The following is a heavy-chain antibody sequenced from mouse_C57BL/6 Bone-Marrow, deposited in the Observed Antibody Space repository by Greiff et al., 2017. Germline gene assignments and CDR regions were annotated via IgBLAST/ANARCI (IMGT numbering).Heavy chain of an antibody. CDR3: AREGSSPYYFYY. J-gene: IGHJ2*01. Sequence: QVQLQQPGAELVKPGASVKLSCKASGYTFTSYWLHWVKQRPGRGLEWLGRIDPNSGGTKYNEKFQSKATLTVDKPASTAYMQLSSRTSEDSAVYYCAREGSSPYYFYYWGQGTTLTV. CDR1: GYTFTSYW. V-gene: IGHV1-72*01. CDR2: IDPNSGGT. D-gene: IGHD1-1*01.